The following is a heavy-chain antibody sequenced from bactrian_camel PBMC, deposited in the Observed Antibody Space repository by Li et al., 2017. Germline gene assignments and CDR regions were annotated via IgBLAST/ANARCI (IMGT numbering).Heavy chain of an antibody. CDR3: GAIYRDEGCNVVTGGWEFAY. V-gene: IGHV3S53*01. CDR2: IDRGGST. Sequence: HVQLVESGGGLVQPGGSLRLSCAASGITYGTYCMAWFRQAPGKEREEVAAIDRGGSTSYSDSVEGRFTISEDNNNNKVVHLQMNSLKPEDTAMYYCGAIYRDEGCNVVTGGWEFAYWGRGTQVTVS. CDR1: GITYGTYC. D-gene: IGHD5*01. J-gene: IGHJ4*01.